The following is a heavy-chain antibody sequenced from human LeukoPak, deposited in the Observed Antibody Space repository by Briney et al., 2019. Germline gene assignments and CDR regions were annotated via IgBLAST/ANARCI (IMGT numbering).Heavy chain of an antibody. J-gene: IGHJ4*02. CDR1: GGTFSSYA. CDR2: IIPIFGIA. D-gene: IGHD3-10*01. V-gene: IGHV1-69*04. CDR3: ARTYYYGSGTVNYFDY. Sequence: SVKVSCKASGGTFSSYAISWVRQAPGQGLEWMGRIIPIFGIANYAQKFQGRVTITADKSTSTAYMELSSLRSEDTAVYYCARTYYYGSGTVNYFDYWGQGTLVTVSS.